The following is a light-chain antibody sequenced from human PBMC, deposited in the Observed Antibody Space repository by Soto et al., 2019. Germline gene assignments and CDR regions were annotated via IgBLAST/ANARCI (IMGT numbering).Light chain of an antibody. CDR1: QGINNY. V-gene: IGKV1-9*01. J-gene: IGKJ4*01. CDR3: QQLESYPHT. CDR2: AAS. Sequence: IQLTQSPSSLSASVGDRVTITCRASQGINNYLGWYQQKPGKAPKLLIYAASTLLSGVPLRFSGSGSGTAFTLTISSLQPEDFATYYCQQLESYPHTFGGGTKVEIK.